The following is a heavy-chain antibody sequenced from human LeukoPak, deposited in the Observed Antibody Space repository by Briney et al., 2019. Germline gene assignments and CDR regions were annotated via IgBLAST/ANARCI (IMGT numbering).Heavy chain of an antibody. J-gene: IGHJ4*02. CDR2: INHSGST. D-gene: IGHD3-10*01. CDR3: ARGRGVAAKDY. CDR1: GGSFSGYY. Sequence: SETLSLTCAVYGGSFSGYYWSWIRQPPGKGLEWIGEINHSGSTNYNPSLKGRVTISVGTSKNQFSLKLSSVTAADTAVYYCARGRGVAAKDYWGQGTLVTVSS. V-gene: IGHV4-34*01.